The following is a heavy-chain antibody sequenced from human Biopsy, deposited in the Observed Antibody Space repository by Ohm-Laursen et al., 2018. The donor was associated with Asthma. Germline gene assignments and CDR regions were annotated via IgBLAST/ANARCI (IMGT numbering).Heavy chain of an antibody. CDR2: IYYSGTT. D-gene: IGHD6-19*01. Sequence: TLSLTCRVSGDSISVPYWWAWIRQPPGKGLEWIGYIYYSGTTNYNPSLRGRVTISVNTSKNQFSLKLSSVSAADTAVYFCARDSRGAGPDFDSWGQGTLVTVSS. J-gene: IGHJ4*02. V-gene: IGHV4-59*11. CDR1: GDSISVPY. CDR3: ARDSRGAGPDFDS.